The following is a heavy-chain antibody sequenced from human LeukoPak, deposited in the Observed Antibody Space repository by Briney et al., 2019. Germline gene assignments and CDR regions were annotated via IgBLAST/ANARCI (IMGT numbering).Heavy chain of an antibody. V-gene: IGHV4-39*01. CDR1: GGSITSNNYY. CDR3: ARQSRDGTDY. CDR2: IYYGRGT. Sequence: PSETLSLTCAVSGGSITSNNYYWGWIRQPPGKGLEYIGSIYYGRGTYYNPSLKSRVTISVDTSKNQFSLKLTSVTAADTAVYYCARQSRDGTDYWGQGTLVTVSS. J-gene: IGHJ4*02. D-gene: IGHD5-24*01.